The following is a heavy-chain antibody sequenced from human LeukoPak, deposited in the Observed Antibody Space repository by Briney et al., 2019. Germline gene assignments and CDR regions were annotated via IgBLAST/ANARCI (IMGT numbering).Heavy chain of an antibody. CDR3: AKGEVGATHDAFDI. D-gene: IGHD1-26*01. J-gene: IGHJ3*02. V-gene: IGHV3-9*01. CDR2: ISWNSGSI. CDR1: GFTFDDYA. Sequence: GGSLRLSCAASGFTFDDYAKHWVRQAPGKGLEWVSGISWNSGSIGYADSVKGRFTISRDNAKNSLYLQMNSLRAEDTALYYCAKGEVGATHDAFDIWGQGTMVTVSS.